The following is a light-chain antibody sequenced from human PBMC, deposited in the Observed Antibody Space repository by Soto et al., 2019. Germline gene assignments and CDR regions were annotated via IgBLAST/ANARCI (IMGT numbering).Light chain of an antibody. CDR1: SSSIGSNY. V-gene: IGLV1-51*01. CDR3: GTWDSSLSARV. J-gene: IGLJ3*02. CDR2: DNN. Sequence: QSVLTQPPSVSAAPGQKVTISCSGSSSSIGSNYVSWYQQFPGTAPKLLIYDNNKRPSGIPDRFPGSKSGTSATLGITGLQTGDEADYYCGTWDSSLSARVFGGGTKLTVL.